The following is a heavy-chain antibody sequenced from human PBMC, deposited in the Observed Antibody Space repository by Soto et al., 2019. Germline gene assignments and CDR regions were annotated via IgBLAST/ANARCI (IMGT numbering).Heavy chain of an antibody. CDR3: ARGPVLRFLEWLFGWFDP. D-gene: IGHD3-3*01. CDR2: IIPIFGTA. J-gene: IGHJ5*02. CDR1: GGTFSSYA. V-gene: IGHV1-69*13. Sequence: GASVKVSCKASGGTFSSYAISWVRQAPGQGLEWMGGIIPIFGTANYAQKFQGRVTITADESTSTAYMELSSLRSEDTAVYYCARGPVLRFLEWLFGWFDPWGQGTLVTVSS.